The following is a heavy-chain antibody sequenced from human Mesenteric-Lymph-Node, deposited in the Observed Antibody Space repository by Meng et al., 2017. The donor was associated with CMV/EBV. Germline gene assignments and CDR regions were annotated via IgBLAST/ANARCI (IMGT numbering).Heavy chain of an antibody. V-gene: IGHV3-69-1*01. D-gene: IGHD1-1*01. Sequence: GESLKISCGGSGFTFNDYYINWIRQAPGKGLEWVSSISTRSTQKYYTDSVKGRFTISRDNAKNSVFLQMNSLRPDDTAVYYCARGRMACNDVRCHRGGLDYWGQGSLVTVSS. CDR3: ARGRMACNDVRCHRGGLDY. CDR1: GFTFNDYY. CDR2: ISTRSTQK. J-gene: IGHJ4*02.